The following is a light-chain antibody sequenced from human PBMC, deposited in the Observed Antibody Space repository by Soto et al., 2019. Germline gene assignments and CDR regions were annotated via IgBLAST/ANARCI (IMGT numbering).Light chain of an antibody. CDR2: DAS. CDR1: QSINSW. CDR3: QQYNSYPLT. V-gene: IGKV1-5*01. Sequence: DIQMTQSPSTLSASVADRVTITCRASQSINSWLAWYQQKPGKAPKLLIYDASSLESGVPSRFSGSGSGTEFTLTISSLQPDDFATYYCQQYNSYPLTFGGGTKVDNK. J-gene: IGKJ4*01.